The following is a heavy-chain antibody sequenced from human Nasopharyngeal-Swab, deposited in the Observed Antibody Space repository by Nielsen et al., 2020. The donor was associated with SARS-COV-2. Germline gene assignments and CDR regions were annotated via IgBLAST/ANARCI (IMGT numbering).Heavy chain of an antibody. D-gene: IGHD3-10*01. CDR2: INHSGST. Sequence: WIRQPPGKGLEWIGEINHSGSTNYNPSLKSRVTISVDTSKNQFSLKLSSVTAADTAVYYCARGGSGSPRSVNYYMDVWGKGTTVTVSS. CDR3: ARGGSGSPRSVNYYMDV. J-gene: IGHJ6*03. V-gene: IGHV4-34*01.